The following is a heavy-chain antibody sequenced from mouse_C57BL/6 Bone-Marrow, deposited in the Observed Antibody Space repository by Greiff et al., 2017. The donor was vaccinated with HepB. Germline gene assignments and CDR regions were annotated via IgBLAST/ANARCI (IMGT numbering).Heavy chain of an antibody. V-gene: IGHV2-6*03. CDR3: ARPYYYGSSYAMDY. CDR2: IWSDGST. Sequence: VMLVESGPGLVAPSQSLSITCTVSGFSLTSYGVHWVRQPPGKGLEWLVVIWSDGSTTYNSALKSRLSISKDNSKSQVFLKMNSLQTDDTAMYYCARPYYYGSSYAMDYWGQGTSVTVSS. CDR1: GFSLTSYG. J-gene: IGHJ4*01. D-gene: IGHD1-1*01.